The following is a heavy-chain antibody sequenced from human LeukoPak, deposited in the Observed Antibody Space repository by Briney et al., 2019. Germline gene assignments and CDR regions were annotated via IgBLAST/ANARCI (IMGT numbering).Heavy chain of an antibody. CDR3: VRDSIVVVGTTTLRDGLDI. Sequence: GTLRLSCGASGLNVSESEMNWVRQAPGKGLEWVSYISGSGTTIFYADSVKGRFTISRDNAKNSLNLQMNSLRAEDTALYYCVRDSIVVVGTTTLRDGLDIWGQGTMVTVSS. CDR2: ISGSGTTI. D-gene: IGHD2-15*01. J-gene: IGHJ3*02. V-gene: IGHV3-48*03. CDR1: GLNVSESE.